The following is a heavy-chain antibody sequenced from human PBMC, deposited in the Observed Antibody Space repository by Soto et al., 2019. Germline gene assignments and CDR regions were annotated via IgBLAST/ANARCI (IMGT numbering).Heavy chain of an antibody. CDR1: GFTFSSYW. D-gene: IGHD3-10*01. CDR2: IKQDGGEE. Sequence: GGSLRLSCAASGFTFSSYWLTWVRQAPGKGLEWVANIKQDGGEEYYVDSVKGRFTISRDNAKNSLYLQMNSLRAEDTAVYYCARISVTWSRGPFDIWGQGTMVTVSS. CDR3: ARISVTWSRGPFDI. V-gene: IGHV3-7*05. J-gene: IGHJ3*02.